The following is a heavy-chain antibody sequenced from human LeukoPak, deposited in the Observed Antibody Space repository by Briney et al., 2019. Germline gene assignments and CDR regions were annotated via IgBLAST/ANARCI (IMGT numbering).Heavy chain of an antibody. V-gene: IGHV3-11*04. CDR3: AKLYSSSSRGGYY. CDR1: GFTFSDYY. D-gene: IGHD6-13*01. Sequence: GGSLRLSCAASGFTFSDYYMSWIRQAPGKGLEWVSYISSSGSTIYYADSVKGRFTISRDNSKNTLYLQMNSLRAEDTAVYYCAKLYSSSSRGGYYWGQGTLVTVSS. CDR2: ISSSGSTI. J-gene: IGHJ4*02.